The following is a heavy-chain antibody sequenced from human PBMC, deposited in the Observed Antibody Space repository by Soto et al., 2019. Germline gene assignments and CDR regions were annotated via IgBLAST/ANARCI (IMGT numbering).Heavy chain of an antibody. CDR3: ARDRNVGGYSYYYYGMDV. CDR2: INPNSGGT. CDR1: GYTFTGYY. Sequence: VNVSCKASGYTFTGYYMHWVRQAPGQGLEWMGWINPNSGGTNYAQKFQGWVTMTRDTSISAVYMELSRLTSDDTAVYYCARDRNVGGYSYYYYGMDVWGQGTTVTVSS. D-gene: IGHD2-21*02. J-gene: IGHJ6*02. V-gene: IGHV1-2*04.